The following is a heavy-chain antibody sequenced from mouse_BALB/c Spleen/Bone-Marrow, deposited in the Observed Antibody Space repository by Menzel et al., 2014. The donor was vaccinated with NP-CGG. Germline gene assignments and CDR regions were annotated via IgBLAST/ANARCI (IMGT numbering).Heavy chain of an antibody. CDR3: NGNYYAMDY. CDR1: GFNIKDYY. CDR2: IDPENGDT. Sequence: VQLQQPGAELVRSGASVKLSCTASGFNIKDYYMHWVKQRPEQGLEWIGWIDPENGDTEYAPKFQGKATMTADTSSNTAYLQLSSLTSEDTAVYYCNGNYYAMDYWGQGTSDTVSS. J-gene: IGHJ4*01. D-gene: IGHD2-1*01. V-gene: IGHV14-4*02.